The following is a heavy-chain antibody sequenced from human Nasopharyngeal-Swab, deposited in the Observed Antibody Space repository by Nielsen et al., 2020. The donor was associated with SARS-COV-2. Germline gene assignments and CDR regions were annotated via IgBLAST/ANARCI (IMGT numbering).Heavy chain of an antibody. V-gene: IGHV3-15*07. J-gene: IGHJ4*02. CDR3: TTATAAAGTYYYDSSGYYYFDY. Sequence: VRQAPGKGLEWVGRIKSKTDGGTTDYAAPVKGRFTISRDDSKNTLYLQMNSLKTEDTAVYHCTTATAAAGTYYYDSSGYYYFDYWGQGTLVTVSS. D-gene: IGHD3-22*01. CDR2: IKSKTDGGTT.